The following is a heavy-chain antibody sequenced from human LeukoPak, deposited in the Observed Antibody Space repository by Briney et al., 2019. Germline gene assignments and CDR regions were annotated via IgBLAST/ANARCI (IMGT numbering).Heavy chain of an antibody. V-gene: IGHV3-43*01. CDR1: GFTFDDYT. CDR2: ISWDGGST. Sequence: TGGSLRLSCAASGFTFDDYTMHWVRQAPGKGLEWVSLISWDGGSTYYADSVKGRFTISRDNSKNSLYLQMNSLRTEDTALYYCAKDLYRGYSGYDRSGFDYWGQGTLVTVSS. CDR3: AKDLYRGYSGYDRSGFDY. J-gene: IGHJ4*02. D-gene: IGHD5-12*01.